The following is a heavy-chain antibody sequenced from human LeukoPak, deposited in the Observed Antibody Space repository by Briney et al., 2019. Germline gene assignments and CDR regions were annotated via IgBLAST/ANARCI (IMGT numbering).Heavy chain of an antibody. J-gene: IGHJ3*02. D-gene: IGHD3-10*01. CDR1: GFTFSSYG. Sequence: GGSLRLSCAASGFTFSSYGMHWVRQAPGKGLEWVAFIRYDGSNKYYADSVKGRFTISRDNSKNTLYLQMNSLRAEDTAVYYCAKVTSEITMVRGVIRAFDIWGQGTMVTVSS. CDR3: AKVTSEITMVRGVIRAFDI. CDR2: IRYDGSNK. V-gene: IGHV3-30*02.